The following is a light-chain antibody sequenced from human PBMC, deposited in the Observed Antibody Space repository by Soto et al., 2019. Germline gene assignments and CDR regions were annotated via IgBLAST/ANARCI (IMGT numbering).Light chain of an antibody. J-gene: IGKJ5*01. Sequence: EIVLTQSPATLSLSPGERATLSCRASQSVSSNYLAWYQQKSGQAPRLLIYGASSRATGIPDRFSGSGSGTDFTLTISRLEPEDVAAYYCQQYGTSPITFGQGTRLEIK. CDR2: GAS. CDR1: QSVSSNY. CDR3: QQYGTSPIT. V-gene: IGKV3-20*01.